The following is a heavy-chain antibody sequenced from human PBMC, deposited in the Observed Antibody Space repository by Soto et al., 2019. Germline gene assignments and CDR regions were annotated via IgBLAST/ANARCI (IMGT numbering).Heavy chain of an antibody. J-gene: IGHJ4*02. CDR3: ARHNYGSGSTYFDY. V-gene: IGHV4-34*01. CDR1: GGSFSDYS. CDR2: VNHDGST. D-gene: IGHD3-10*01. Sequence: SETLSLTCAVYGGSFSDYSWSWIRQSPGKGLECIGEVNHDGSTHYNPSLKSRVTVSVDTSKNQFSLKLSSMTAADTAVYYCARHNYGSGSTYFDYWGQGTLVTVSS.